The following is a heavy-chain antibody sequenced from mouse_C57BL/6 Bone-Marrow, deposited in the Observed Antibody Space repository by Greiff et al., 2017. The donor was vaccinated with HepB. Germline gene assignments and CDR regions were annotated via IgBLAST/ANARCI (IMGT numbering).Heavy chain of an antibody. V-gene: IGHV5-4*03. D-gene: IGHD3-3*01. CDR3: ARTSANYWYFDV. J-gene: IGHJ1*03. CDR2: ISDGGSYT. Sequence: EVKLVESGGGLVKPGGSLKLSCAASGFTFSSYAMSWVRQTPEKRLEWVATISDGGSYTYYPDNVKGRFTISRDKTKNNLYLQMSHLKSEDTAMYYCARTSANYWYFDVWGTGTTVTVSS. CDR1: GFTFSSYA.